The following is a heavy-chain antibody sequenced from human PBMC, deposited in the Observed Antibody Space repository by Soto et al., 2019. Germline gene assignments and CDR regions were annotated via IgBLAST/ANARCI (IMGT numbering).Heavy chain of an antibody. J-gene: IGHJ6*02. CDR1: GFTFSSYE. V-gene: IGHV3-48*03. D-gene: IGHD6-19*01. CDR2: ISSSGSTI. CDR3: ARVGAVADYYYYYYGMDV. Sequence: EVQLVESGGGLVQPGGSLRLSCAASGFTFSSYEMNWVRQAPGKGLEWVSYISSSGSTIYYADSVKGRFTISRDNAKNSLYLQMNSLRAEDTAVYYCARVGAVADYYYYYYGMDVWGQGTTVTVSS.